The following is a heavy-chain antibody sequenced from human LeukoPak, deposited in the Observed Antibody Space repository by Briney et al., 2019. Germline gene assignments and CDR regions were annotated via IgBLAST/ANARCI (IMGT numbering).Heavy chain of an antibody. CDR1: GFIFNTYA. CDR3: AKYCSGGNCYSGLS. J-gene: IGHJ5*02. CDR2: ISGDGST. Sequence: AGGSLRLSCAASGFIFNTYAMTWVRQAPGKGLEWVSTISGDGSTYYTGSVKGRFTISRDNSKNTLFLQTNSLRAEDTAVYYCAKYCSGGNCYSGLSWGQGTLVTVSS. V-gene: IGHV3-23*01. D-gene: IGHD2-15*01.